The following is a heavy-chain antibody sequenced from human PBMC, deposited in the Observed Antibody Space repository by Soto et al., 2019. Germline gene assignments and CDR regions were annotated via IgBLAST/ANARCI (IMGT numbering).Heavy chain of an antibody. CDR1: GFSFSTYP. V-gene: IGHV3-23*01. Sequence: EVQLLESGGGLVQPGGSLRLSCATSGFSFSTYPMSWVRQPPGKGLEWVTAISGDGRGTSYADSVKGRFTILRDNSKNPLYLQMNSLRAEDTAVYYCVKKRSYDRSNYDHFDYWGQGTLVTVSS. CDR2: ISGDGRGT. D-gene: IGHD3-22*01. J-gene: IGHJ4*02. CDR3: VKKRSYDRSNYDHFDY.